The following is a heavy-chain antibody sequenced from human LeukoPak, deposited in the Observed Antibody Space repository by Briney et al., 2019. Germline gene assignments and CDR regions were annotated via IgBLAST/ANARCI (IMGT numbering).Heavy chain of an antibody. V-gene: IGHV3-23*01. CDR3: ARDSGWIQFHY. CDR2: IGPSGDRT. D-gene: IGHD5-18*01. Sequence: ETLSLTCAVYGGSFSGYYWSWVRQAPGKGLEWVSGIGPSGDRTYYADSVKGRFTISRDNSKNTLYLQMSSLRDEDTAVYYCARDSGWIQFHYWGQGIQVTVSS. CDR1: GGSFSGYY. J-gene: IGHJ4*02.